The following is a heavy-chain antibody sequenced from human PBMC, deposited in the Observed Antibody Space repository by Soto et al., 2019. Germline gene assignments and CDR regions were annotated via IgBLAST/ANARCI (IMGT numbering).Heavy chain of an antibody. Sequence: PSETLSLTCTVSDDSFRGAEYYWSWIRQPLGKGPEWIGYTYYNGGTKYNPALRSRVTMSEDTSKNQFSLRLSSVTAADTAVYFCARGSAYIDGWRTFDLWGRGILVTVSS. V-gene: IGHV4-61*08. CDR3: ARGSAYIDGWRTFDL. D-gene: IGHD6-19*01. CDR2: TYYNGGT. J-gene: IGHJ4*02. CDR1: DDSFRGAEYY.